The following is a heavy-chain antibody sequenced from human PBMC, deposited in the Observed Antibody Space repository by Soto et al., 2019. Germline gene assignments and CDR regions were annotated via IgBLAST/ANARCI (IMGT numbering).Heavy chain of an antibody. CDR1: GFTFSSYG. D-gene: IGHD1-20*01. CDR2: ISYDGSNK. V-gene: IGHV3-30*03. Sequence: GSLRLSCAASGFTFSSYGMHWVRQAPCKGLEWVAVISYDGSNKYYADSVKGRFTISRDNSKNTLHLQMNSLRAEDTAVYYYASDDIGMGNDYRGLGTLVTVSS. CDR3: ASDDIGMGNDY. J-gene: IGHJ4*02.